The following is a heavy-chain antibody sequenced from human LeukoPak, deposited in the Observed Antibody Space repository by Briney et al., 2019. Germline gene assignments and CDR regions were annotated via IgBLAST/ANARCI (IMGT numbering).Heavy chain of an antibody. V-gene: IGHV1-18*01. CDR2: ISAYNGNT. CDR1: GYTFTSYG. D-gene: IGHD2-2*01. Sequence: GASVKVSCKASGYTFTSYGISWVRQAPGQGLEWMGWISAYNGNTNYAQKLQGRVTMTTDTSTSTAYMELRSLRSDDTAVYYCARDRRYCSSTSCYHPFDYCGQGNLVTVSS. J-gene: IGHJ4*02. CDR3: ARDRRYCSSTSCYHPFDY.